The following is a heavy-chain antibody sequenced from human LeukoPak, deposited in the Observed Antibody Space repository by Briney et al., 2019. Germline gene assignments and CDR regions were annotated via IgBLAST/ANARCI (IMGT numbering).Heavy chain of an antibody. CDR2: INHSGST. J-gene: IGHJ4*02. CDR1: GGSFSGYY. Sequence: SETLSLTCAVYGGSFSGYYWSWIRQPPGKGLEWIGEINHSGSTNYNPSLKSRVTISVDTSKNQFSLKLSSVTAADTAVYYCARPPDYDILTGYYGYFDYWGQGTLVTVSS. D-gene: IGHD3-9*01. CDR3: ARPPDYDILTGYYGYFDY. V-gene: IGHV4-34*01.